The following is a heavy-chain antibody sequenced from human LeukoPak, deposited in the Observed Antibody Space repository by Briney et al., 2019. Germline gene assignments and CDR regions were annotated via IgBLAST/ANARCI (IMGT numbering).Heavy chain of an antibody. CDR2: IGNNGGGI. D-gene: IGHD7-27*01. CDR3: AIDPNWGTHS. CDR1: GFIFSTYT. V-gene: IGHV3-23*01. Sequence: GGSLRLSCVASGFIFSTYTMYWVRHPPGKRLEWVSIIGNNGGGIHYADSVRGRFTISRDNSKNALYLQMNSLRVEDTAVYYCAIDPNWGTHSWGQGVLVTVSS. J-gene: IGHJ4*02.